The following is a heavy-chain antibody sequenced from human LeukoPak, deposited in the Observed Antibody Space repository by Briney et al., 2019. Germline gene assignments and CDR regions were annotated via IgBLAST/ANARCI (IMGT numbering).Heavy chain of an antibody. J-gene: IGHJ4*02. CDR3: ARAPAGYSSTWYVDY. V-gene: IGHV3-21*01. D-gene: IGHD6-13*01. Sequence: GGSLRLSCAASGFTFSSYSMNWVRQAPGKGLEWVSSISSSSSSYIYYADSVKGRFTISRDNAKNSLYLQMNSLRAEDTAVYYCARAPAGYSSTWYVDYWGQGTLVTVSS. CDR1: GFTFSSYS. CDR2: ISSSSSSYI.